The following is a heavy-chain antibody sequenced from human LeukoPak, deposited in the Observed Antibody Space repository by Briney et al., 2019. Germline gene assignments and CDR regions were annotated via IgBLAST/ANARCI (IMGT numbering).Heavy chain of an antibody. D-gene: IGHD6-19*01. Sequence: GGSLRLSCAASGFTFSDYYMSWIRQAPGKGLEWVSYISSSGSTIYYADSVKGRFTISRDNAKNSLYLQMNSLRAEDTAVYYCARVKQWLVRDGYYYGMDVWGKGATVTVSS. CDR2: ISSSGSTI. J-gene: IGHJ6*04. V-gene: IGHV3-11*01. CDR3: ARVKQWLVRDGYYYGMDV. CDR1: GFTFSDYY.